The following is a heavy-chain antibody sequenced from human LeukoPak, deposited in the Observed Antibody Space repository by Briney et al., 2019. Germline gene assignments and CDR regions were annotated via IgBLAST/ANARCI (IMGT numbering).Heavy chain of an antibody. CDR1: GFTFSNYA. D-gene: IGHD3-10*01. J-gene: IGHJ6*02. V-gene: IGHV3-23*01. CDR2: ISGGGGST. Sequence: GGSLRLSCAASGFTFSNYAMNWVRQAPGKGLEWVSSISGGGGSTYYADSVKGRFTISRDNSKNTLYLQMNSLRAEDTALYSCAKGVRAYGPGINGMDVWGQGSTVTVSS. CDR3: AKGVRAYGPGINGMDV.